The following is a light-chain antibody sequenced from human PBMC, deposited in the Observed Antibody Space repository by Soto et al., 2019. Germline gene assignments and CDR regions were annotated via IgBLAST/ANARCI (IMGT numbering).Light chain of an antibody. J-gene: IGKJ4*01. CDR3: QQYIDYFT. CDR1: QSLNSW. Sequence: DIQMTQFPSTLSASIGDRVTITCRASQSLNSWLAWYQQKPGKAPKLLIYKASNLESGVPSRFSGSGSGTEFTLTISSLQPDDYATYYCQQYIDYFTFGGGTTVEIK. V-gene: IGKV1-5*03. CDR2: KAS.